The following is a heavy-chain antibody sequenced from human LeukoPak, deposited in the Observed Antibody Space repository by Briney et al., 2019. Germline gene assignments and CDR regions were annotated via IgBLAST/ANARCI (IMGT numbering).Heavy chain of an antibody. V-gene: IGHV3-23*01. Sequence: GGSLRLSCAASGFTFSSYAMSWVRQAPGKGLEWVSAISGSGGSTYYADSVKGRFTISRDNSKNTLYLQMNSLRAEDTAVYYCAKLPGGWPVRHNYFDYWGQGTLVTVSS. CDR2: ISGSGGST. CDR3: AKLPGGWPVRHNYFDY. D-gene: IGHD6-19*01. J-gene: IGHJ4*02. CDR1: GFTFSSYA.